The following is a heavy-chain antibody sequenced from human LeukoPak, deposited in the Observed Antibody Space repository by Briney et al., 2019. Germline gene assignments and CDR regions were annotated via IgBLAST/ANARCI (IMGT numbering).Heavy chain of an antibody. J-gene: IGHJ4*02. V-gene: IGHV3-48*02. CDR1: GFTFSSYS. CDR2: ISSSSSTI. CDR3: AGDLDSSSWDYYFDY. Sequence: GGSLRLSCAASGFTFSSYSMNWVRQAPGKGLEWVSYISSSSSTIYYADSVKGRFTISRDNAKNSLYLQMNSLRDEDTAVYYCAGDLDSSSWDYYFDYWGQGTLVTVSS. D-gene: IGHD6-13*01.